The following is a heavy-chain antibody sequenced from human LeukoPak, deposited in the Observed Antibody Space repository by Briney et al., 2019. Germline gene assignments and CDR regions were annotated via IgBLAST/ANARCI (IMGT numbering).Heavy chain of an antibody. Sequence: PGGSLRLSCAASGFTFSNYWMIWVRQAPGKGLEWVGRIKSKTDDGTTDYAAPVKGRFTISRDDSKTTLYLQMNSLKSEDTAVYYCTTVRGSSYQYFQRWGQGTLVTVSS. CDR3: TTVRGSSYQYFQR. CDR2: IKSKTDDGTT. D-gene: IGHD6-13*01. J-gene: IGHJ1*01. V-gene: IGHV3-15*01. CDR1: GFTFSNYW.